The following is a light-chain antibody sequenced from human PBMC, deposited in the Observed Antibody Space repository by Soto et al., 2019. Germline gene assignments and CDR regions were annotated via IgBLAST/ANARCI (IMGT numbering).Light chain of an antibody. Sequence: QSALTQPASVSGSPGQSITISCTGTSSDVGAYDYVSWYQQHPDKAPKLMIYEVSNRPSGVSNRFSGSKSVNTATLTISGLQAEDEAEYYFSSYTSSSTRVFGTGTKLTVL. J-gene: IGLJ1*01. CDR3: SSYTSSSTRV. CDR1: SSDVGAYDY. V-gene: IGLV2-14*03. CDR2: EVS.